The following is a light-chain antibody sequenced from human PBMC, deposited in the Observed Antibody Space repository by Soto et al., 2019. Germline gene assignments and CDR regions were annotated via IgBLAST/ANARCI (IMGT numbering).Light chain of an antibody. CDR2: KAS. Sequence: DIPMTQSPSTLSGSVGDRVTITCRASQTISSWLAWYQQKPGKAPKLLIYKASTLKSGVPSRFSGSGSGTEFTLPISSLQPDDFATYYCQHYNSYSDAFGQGTKVELK. CDR1: QTISSW. V-gene: IGKV1-5*03. CDR3: QHYNSYSDA. J-gene: IGKJ1*01.